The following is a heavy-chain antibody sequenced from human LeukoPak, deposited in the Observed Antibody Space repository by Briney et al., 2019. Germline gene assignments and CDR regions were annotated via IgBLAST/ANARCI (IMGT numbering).Heavy chain of an antibody. CDR2: IRSKANSYAT. J-gene: IGHJ3*02. D-gene: IGHD1-26*01. CDR3: TRIKWELLSIAFDI. V-gene: IGHV3-73*01. Sequence: PGGSLKLSCAASGFTFSGSAMHWVRQASGKGLERVGRIRSKANSYATAYAASVKGRFTISRDDSKNTAYLQMNSLKTEDTAVYYCTRIKWELLSIAFDIWGQGTMVTVSS. CDR1: GFTFSGSA.